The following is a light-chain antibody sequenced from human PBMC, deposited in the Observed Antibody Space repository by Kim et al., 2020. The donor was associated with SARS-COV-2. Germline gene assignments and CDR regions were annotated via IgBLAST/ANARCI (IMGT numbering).Light chain of an antibody. CDR3: ASWDDSLNGVV. J-gene: IGLJ2*01. Sequence: GQKVTAPCSGSSSNSGSNYVSGFQQFPGTAPHLLIYGNTQRPSGVPDRFSGSKSGTSVSLAISGLQSEDEAAYYCASWDDSLNGVVFGGGTQLTVL. CDR2: GNT. CDR1: SSNSGSNY. V-gene: IGLV1-44*01.